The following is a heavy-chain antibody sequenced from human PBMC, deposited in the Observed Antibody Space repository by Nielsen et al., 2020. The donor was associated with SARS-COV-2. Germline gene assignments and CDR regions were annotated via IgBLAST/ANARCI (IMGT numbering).Heavy chain of an antibody. Sequence: SETLSLTCAVSGGSISSSNWWSWVRQPPGKGLEWIGEIYHSGSTNYNPSLKSRVTISVDKSKNQFSLKLSSVTAADTAVYYCARHAGVTQNQGGFDYWGQGTLVTVSS. CDR1: GGSISSSNW. D-gene: IGHD5-18*01. J-gene: IGHJ4*02. V-gene: IGHV4-4*02. CDR2: IYHSGST. CDR3: ARHAGVTQNQGGFDY.